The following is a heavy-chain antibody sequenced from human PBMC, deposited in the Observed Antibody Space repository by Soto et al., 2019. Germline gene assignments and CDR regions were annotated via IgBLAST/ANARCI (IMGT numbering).Heavy chain of an antibody. Sequence: QVQLVQSGAEVKKPGASVKVSCKASGYTFTSYSISWVRQAPGQGLEWMGWISAYNGNTKYAQKLQGRVTMTTDTSTSRAYMEVRSLRSDDTAAYYCARDLAVGLVDYWGQGTLVTVSS. CDR2: ISAYNGNT. J-gene: IGHJ4*02. D-gene: IGHD6-19*01. CDR1: GYTFTSYS. CDR3: ARDLAVGLVDY. V-gene: IGHV1-18*01.